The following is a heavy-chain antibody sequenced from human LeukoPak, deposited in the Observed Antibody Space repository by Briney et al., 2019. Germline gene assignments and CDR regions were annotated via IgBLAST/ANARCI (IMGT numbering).Heavy chain of an antibody. CDR1: GGTFSSYA. J-gene: IGHJ1*01. D-gene: IGHD3-22*01. CDR2: IIPIFGTA. V-gene: IGHV1-69*05. Sequence: SVKVSCKASGGTFSSYAISWVRQAPGQGLEWMGGIIPIFGTANYAQKFQGRVTITTDESTSTAYMELSSLRSEDTAVYYCARDPYYYDSSGYYFPPYSLQHWGQGTLVTVSS. CDR3: ARDPYYYDSSGYYFPPYSLQH.